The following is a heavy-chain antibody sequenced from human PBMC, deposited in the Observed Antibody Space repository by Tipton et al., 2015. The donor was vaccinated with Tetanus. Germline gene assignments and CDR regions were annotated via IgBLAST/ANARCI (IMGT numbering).Heavy chain of an antibody. CDR1: GGSISRSPYY. J-gene: IGHJ4*02. D-gene: IGHD2/OR15-2a*01. Sequence: TLSLTCTVSGGSISRSPYYWGWIRQSPGKGLEWIGSILYSGSTYYTPSLKSRVTVSVDTSTNQFSLNLNSVPAADTGVYYCARHSRGSIFYWGRGTLVTVSS. CDR2: ILYSGST. V-gene: IGHV4-39*01. CDR3: ARHSRGSIFY.